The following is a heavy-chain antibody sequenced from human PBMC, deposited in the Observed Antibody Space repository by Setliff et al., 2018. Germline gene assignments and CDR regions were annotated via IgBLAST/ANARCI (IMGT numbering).Heavy chain of an antibody. CDR2: INPSGGST. Sequence: ASVKVSCKASGYTFTSYYMHWVRQAPGQGLEWMGIINPSGGSTSYAQKFQGRVTMTRDTSTSTVYMELSSLRSEDTAVYYCARGYSYGYDSGYYFDYWGQGTLVTVSS. CDR3: ARGYSYGYDSGYYFDY. D-gene: IGHD5-18*01. CDR1: GYTFTSYY. J-gene: IGHJ4*02. V-gene: IGHV1-46*01.